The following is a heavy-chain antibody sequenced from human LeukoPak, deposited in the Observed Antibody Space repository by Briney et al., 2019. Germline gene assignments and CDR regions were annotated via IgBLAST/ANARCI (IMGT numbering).Heavy chain of an antibody. D-gene: IGHD6-19*01. CDR3: ARGFISGWYMHYYMDV. Sequence: SETLSLTCAVYGGSFSGYYWSWIRQPPGKGLEWIGEINHSGSTNYNPSLKSRVTISVDTSKNQFSLKLSSVTAADTAVYYCARGFISGWYMHYYMDVWGKGTTVTVSS. V-gene: IGHV4-34*01. J-gene: IGHJ6*03. CDR1: GGSFSGYY. CDR2: INHSGST.